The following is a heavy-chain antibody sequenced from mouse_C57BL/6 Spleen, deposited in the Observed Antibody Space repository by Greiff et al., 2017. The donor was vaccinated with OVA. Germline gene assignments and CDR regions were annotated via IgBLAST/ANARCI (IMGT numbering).Heavy chain of an antibody. D-gene: IGHD2-3*01. J-gene: IGHJ4*01. Sequence: QVQLKQSGAELVRPGTSVKLSCKASGYTFTSYWMHWVKQRPGQGLEWIGVIDPSDSYTNYNQKFKGKATLTVDTSSSTAYMQLSSLTSEDSAVYYCASGGYYVLYYAMDYWGQGTSVTVSS. CDR2: IDPSDSYT. V-gene: IGHV1-59*01. CDR1: GYTFTSYW. CDR3: ASGGYYVLYYAMDY.